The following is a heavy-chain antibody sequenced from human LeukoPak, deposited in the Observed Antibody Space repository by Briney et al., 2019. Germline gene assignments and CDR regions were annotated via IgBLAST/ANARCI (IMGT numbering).Heavy chain of an antibody. D-gene: IGHD6-19*01. V-gene: IGHV3-23*01. CDR3: ANHDQWLVPNWFDP. Sequence: HTGGSLRLSCAASGFTFSSYAMSWVRQAPGKGLEWVSAISGSGGSTYYADSVKGRFTISRDNSKNTLYLQMNSLRAEDTAVYYCANHDQWLVPNWFDPWGQGTLVTVSS. CDR2: ISGSGGST. J-gene: IGHJ5*02. CDR1: GFTFSSYA.